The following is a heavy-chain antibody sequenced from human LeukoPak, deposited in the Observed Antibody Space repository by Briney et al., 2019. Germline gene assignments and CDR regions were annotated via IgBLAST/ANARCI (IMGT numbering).Heavy chain of an antibody. CDR1: GFTFSSYI. CDR3: ARDLYRSSSYYYMAV. J-gene: IGHJ6*03. Sequence: KSGGSLRLSCAASGFTFSSYIMNWVRQAPGKVLELVSSISSSSSYIYYADSVKGRFTISRDNTKNSLYLQMPSLRAEATAVYYCARDLYRSSSYYYMAVWGTGTPVTVSS. V-gene: IGHV3-21*01. CDR2: ISSSSSYI. D-gene: IGHD4-11*01.